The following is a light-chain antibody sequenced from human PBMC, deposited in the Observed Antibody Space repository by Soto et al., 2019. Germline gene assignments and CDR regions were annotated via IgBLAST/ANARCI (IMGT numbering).Light chain of an antibody. CDR1: QSVSHN. CDR3: QQYDTWPRT. V-gene: IGKV3-15*01. Sequence: EIVMTQSPATLSVSPGERATLSCRASQSVSHNLAWYQQKPGQAPRVLIYAATTRATGIPARFSGSRSGTEFTLTISSLQSEDSAVYYCQQYDTWPRTFGPGTKVDI. CDR2: AAT. J-gene: IGKJ3*01.